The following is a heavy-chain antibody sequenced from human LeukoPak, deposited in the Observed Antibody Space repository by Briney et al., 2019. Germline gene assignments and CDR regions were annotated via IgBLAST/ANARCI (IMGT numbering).Heavy chain of an antibody. D-gene: IGHD3-9*01. CDR2: IKQDGSEK. J-gene: IGHJ4*02. CDR1: GFTFSSYW. Sequence: PGGSLRLSCAASGFTFSSYWMSWVRQAPGKGLEWVANIKQDGSEKYYVDSVKGRFTISRDNAKNSVYLQMNSLRAEDTAVYYCARDVKTGYYNYWGQGTLVTVSS. V-gene: IGHV3-7*01. CDR3: ARDVKTGYYNY.